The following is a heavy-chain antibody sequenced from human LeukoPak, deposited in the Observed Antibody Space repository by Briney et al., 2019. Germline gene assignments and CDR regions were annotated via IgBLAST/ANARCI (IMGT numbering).Heavy chain of an antibody. Sequence: PGGSLRLSCAASGFTFSSYSMNWVRQASGKGLEWVSYISSSSSTIYYADSVKGRFTISRDNAKNSLYLQMNSLRAEDTAVYYCARPYYDFWFDYWGQGTLVTVSS. V-gene: IGHV3-48*01. CDR3: ARPYYDFWFDY. CDR2: ISSSSSTI. J-gene: IGHJ4*02. CDR1: GFTFSSYS. D-gene: IGHD3-3*01.